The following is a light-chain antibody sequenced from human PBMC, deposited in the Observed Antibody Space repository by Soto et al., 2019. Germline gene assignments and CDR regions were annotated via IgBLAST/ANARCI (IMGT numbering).Light chain of an antibody. CDR2: ANT. J-gene: IGLJ3*02. CDR3: AAWDDSLNGWV. V-gene: IGLV1-40*01. CDR1: SSNIGAAYD. Sequence: QSVLTQPPSVSGAPGQRVTISCTGSSSNIGAAYDVHWYQHVPGTAPKLLIYANTNRPSGVPDRFSGSKSGTSASLTISGLQSEDEADYYCAAWDDSLNGWVFGGGTKLTVL.